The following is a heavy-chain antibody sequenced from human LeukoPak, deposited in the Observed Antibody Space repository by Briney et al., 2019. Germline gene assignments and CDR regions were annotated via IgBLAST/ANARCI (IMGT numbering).Heavy chain of an antibody. V-gene: IGHV4-59*08. CDR3: ARHSSAGSGSQFDY. D-gene: IGHD3-10*01. CDR2: IYYSGNT. CDR1: GGSIGTYY. J-gene: IGHJ4*02. Sequence: SETLSLTCTVSGGSIGTYYWSWVRQSPGTGLEWIGYIYYSGNTNYNPSLKSRVTISVDTSKNQFSLKLSSVTAADTAVYYCARHSSAGSGSQFDYWGQGTLVTVSS.